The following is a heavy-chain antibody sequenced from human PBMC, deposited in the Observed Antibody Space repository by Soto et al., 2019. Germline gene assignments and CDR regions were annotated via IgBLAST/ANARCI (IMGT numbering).Heavy chain of an antibody. CDR1: GFTFSSYG. Sequence: QVQLVESGGGVVQPGRSLRLSCAASGFTFSSYGMHWVRQAPGKGLEWVAVISYDGSNKYYADSVKGRFTISRDNSKKTLYLQMTSLTAEDSAMYFCARGSTDSYPGSRIFDFWGRGTLVTVSS. J-gene: IGHJ4*02. D-gene: IGHD3-10*01. V-gene: IGHV3-30*03. CDR2: ISYDGSNK. CDR3: ARGSTDSYPGSRIFDF.